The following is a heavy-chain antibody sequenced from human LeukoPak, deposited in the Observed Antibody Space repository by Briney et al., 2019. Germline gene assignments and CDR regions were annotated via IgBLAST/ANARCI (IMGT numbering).Heavy chain of an antibody. Sequence: PGGSLRLSCRTWGFNLRAYWMGWVRQAPGKGLEGVANIHQQGRKENYVDSVKGRFTICRDNAKNSVFVQITSLRAEDTALYYCARIGHDLYQPFDYWGHGTLITVSS. CDR1: GFNLRAYW. V-gene: IGHV3-7*03. J-gene: IGHJ4*01. CDR3: ARIGHDLYQPFDY. CDR2: IHQQGRKE. D-gene: IGHD2-2*01.